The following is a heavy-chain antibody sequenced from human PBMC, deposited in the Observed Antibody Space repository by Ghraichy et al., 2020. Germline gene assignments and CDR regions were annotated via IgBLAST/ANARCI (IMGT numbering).Heavy chain of an antibody. CDR2: ISYDGSNK. Sequence: GGSLRLSCAASGFTFSNYGMHWVRQAPGKGLEWVAVISYDGSNKYYADSVKGRFTISRDNSKNTLYLQMNSLRAEDTALFYCAKEWGGNSPYFHSWGQGTLVTVSS. D-gene: IGHD4-23*01. J-gene: IGHJ4*02. CDR1: GFTFSNYG. V-gene: IGHV3-30*18. CDR3: AKEWGGNSPYFHS.